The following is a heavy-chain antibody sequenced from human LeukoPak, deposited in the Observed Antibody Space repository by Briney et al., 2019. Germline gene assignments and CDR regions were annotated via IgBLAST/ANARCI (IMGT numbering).Heavy chain of an antibody. CDR2: INQDGSDK. D-gene: IGHD3-10*02. J-gene: IGHJ6*04. Sequence: GGSLRLSCADSGFTFSNDWMSWVRQAPGKGLEWVANINQDGSDKYYVDSVKGRFTISRDNAKNSLFLQMNSLRAEDTAVYYCAELGITMIGGVWGKGTTVTISS. CDR3: AELGITMIGGV. CDR1: GFTFSNDW. V-gene: IGHV3-7*01.